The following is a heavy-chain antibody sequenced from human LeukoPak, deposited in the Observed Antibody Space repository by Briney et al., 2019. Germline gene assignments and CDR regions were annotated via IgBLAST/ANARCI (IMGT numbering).Heavy chain of an antibody. J-gene: IGHJ4*02. Sequence: GGSLRLFCSGSGFTFSSYAMSWVRQAPGKGLEWVSAISGSGGSTYYADSVKGRFIISRDNSKNTLYLQMNSLRAEDTAVYYCARDYYGSGHFDNWGQGTLVTVSS. CDR1: GFTFSSYA. V-gene: IGHV3-23*01. CDR3: ARDYYGSGHFDN. CDR2: ISGSGGST. D-gene: IGHD3-10*01.